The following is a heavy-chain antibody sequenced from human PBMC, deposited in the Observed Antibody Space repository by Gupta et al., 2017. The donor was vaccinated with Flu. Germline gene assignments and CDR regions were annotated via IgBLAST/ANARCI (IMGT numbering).Heavy chain of an antibody. J-gene: IGHJ4*02. V-gene: IGHV3-23*01. Sequence: APGKGLEWVSAISGSGGSTYYADSVKGRFTISRDNSKNTLYLQMNSLRAEDTAVYYCAKSSNWNARTFSRDYWGQGTLVTVSS. CDR3: AKSSNWNARTFSRDY. CDR2: ISGSGGST. D-gene: IGHD1-1*01.